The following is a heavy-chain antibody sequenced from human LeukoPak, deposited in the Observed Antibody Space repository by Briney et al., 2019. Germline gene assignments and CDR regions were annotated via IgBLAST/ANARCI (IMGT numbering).Heavy chain of an antibody. CDR2: INHSGST. CDR3: ARDEAVVSFYFDY. CDR1: GGSFSGYY. Sequence: PSETLSLTCAVYGGSFSGYYWSWIRQPPGKGLEWIGEINHSGSTNYNPSLKSRVTISVDTSKNQFSLKLTSVTAADTAIYYCARDEAVVSFYFDYCGQGTLVTVSS. V-gene: IGHV4-34*01. D-gene: IGHD6-19*01. J-gene: IGHJ4*02.